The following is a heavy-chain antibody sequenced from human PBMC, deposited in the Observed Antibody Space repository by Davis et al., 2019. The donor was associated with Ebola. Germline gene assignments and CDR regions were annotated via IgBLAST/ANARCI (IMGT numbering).Heavy chain of an antibody. Sequence: GESLKISCAASGFTFSSYWMSWVRQAPGKGLEWVANIKQDGSEKYYADSVKGRFTIPRDNSKNTLYLQMNSLRAEDTAVYYCARASAVSAFDIWGQGTMVTVSS. CDR3: ARASAVSAFDI. V-gene: IGHV3-7*01. J-gene: IGHJ3*02. D-gene: IGHD2-8*01. CDR2: IKQDGSEK. CDR1: GFTFSSYW.